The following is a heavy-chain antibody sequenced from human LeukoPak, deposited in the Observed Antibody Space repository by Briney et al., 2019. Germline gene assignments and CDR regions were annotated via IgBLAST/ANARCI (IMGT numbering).Heavy chain of an antibody. CDR2: IRKDGSER. CDR1: GFTFSSYR. CDR3: ARSGSWSYYPYFVYYFMDV. D-gene: IGHD3-10*01. Sequence: GGSLRLSCAASGFTFSSYRMSWVRQAPGKGLEWVAYIRKDGSERYYVHSVKGRFTISRDNAKKSLYLHMISLRAEDTALYYCARSGSWSYYPYFVYYFMDVWGKGTTVTVSS. V-gene: IGHV3-7*01. J-gene: IGHJ6*03.